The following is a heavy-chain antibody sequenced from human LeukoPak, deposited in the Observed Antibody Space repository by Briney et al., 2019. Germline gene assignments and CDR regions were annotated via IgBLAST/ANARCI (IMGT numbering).Heavy chain of an antibody. Sequence: SETLSLTCTVSGGSISSYYWSWIRQPPGKGLEWIGSIYYSGSTYYNPSLKSRVTISVDTSKNQFSLKLSSVTAADTAVYYCARGGYYDILTGYYRYNWFDPWGQGTLVTVSS. J-gene: IGHJ5*02. CDR2: IYYSGST. V-gene: IGHV4-39*07. CDR1: GGSISSYY. D-gene: IGHD3-9*01. CDR3: ARGGYYDILTGYYRYNWFDP.